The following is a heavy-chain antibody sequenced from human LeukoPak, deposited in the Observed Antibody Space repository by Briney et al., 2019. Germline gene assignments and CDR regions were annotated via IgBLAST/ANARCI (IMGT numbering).Heavy chain of an antibody. CDR3: ARGTSQYYYYYYYMDV. V-gene: IGHV4-38-2*02. Sequence: SETLSLTCTVSGYSISSGYYWGWIRQPPGKGLEWIGSIYYSGSTYYNPSLKSRVTISVDTSKNQFSLKLSSVTAADTAVYYCARGTSQYYYYYYYMDVWGKGTTVTVSS. CDR1: GYSISSGYY. CDR2: IYYSGST. J-gene: IGHJ6*03. D-gene: IGHD2-2*01.